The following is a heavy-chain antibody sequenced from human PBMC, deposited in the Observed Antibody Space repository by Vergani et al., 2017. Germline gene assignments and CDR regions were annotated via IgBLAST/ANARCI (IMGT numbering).Heavy chain of an antibody. J-gene: IGHJ4*02. D-gene: IGHD6-13*01. CDR3: AREWIAAAGTFYFDY. CDR1: GGSISSGSYY. Sequence: QVQLQESGPGLVKPSQTLSLTCTVSGGSISSGSYYWSWIRQPAGKGLEWIGRIYTSGSTNYNPSLKSRVTISVDTSKNQFSLKLSSVTAADTAVYYCAREWIAAAGTFYFDYWGQGTLVTVSS. CDR2: IYTSGST. V-gene: IGHV4-61*02.